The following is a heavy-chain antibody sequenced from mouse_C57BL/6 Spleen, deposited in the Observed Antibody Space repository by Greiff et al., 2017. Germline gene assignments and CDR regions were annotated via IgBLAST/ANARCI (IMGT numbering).Heavy chain of an antibody. CDR3: ARQAWDYFDY. Sequence: DVMLVESGGDLVKPGGSLKLSCAASGYTFSSYGMSWVRQTPDKRLEWVATISSGGSYTYYPDSVKGRFTFSRDNAKNTLYLQMSSLKSEDTAMYYCARQAWDYFDYWGQGTTLTVSS. D-gene: IGHD4-1*01. J-gene: IGHJ2*01. V-gene: IGHV5-6*02. CDR1: GYTFSSYG. CDR2: ISSGGSYT.